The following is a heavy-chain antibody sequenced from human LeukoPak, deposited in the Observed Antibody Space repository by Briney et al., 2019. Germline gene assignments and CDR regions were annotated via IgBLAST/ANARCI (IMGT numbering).Heavy chain of an antibody. D-gene: IGHD6-6*01. V-gene: IGHV4-59*01. J-gene: IGHJ4*02. Sequence: SETLSLTCSVSGGSISSYYWSWIRQPPGKGLEWLGYIYYSGSTNYNPSLKSRVTISVDTSKNQFSLKLSSVTAADTAVYYCARLQYSSSSANFDYWGQGTLVTVSS. CDR1: GGSISSYY. CDR3: ARLQYSSSSANFDY. CDR2: IYYSGST.